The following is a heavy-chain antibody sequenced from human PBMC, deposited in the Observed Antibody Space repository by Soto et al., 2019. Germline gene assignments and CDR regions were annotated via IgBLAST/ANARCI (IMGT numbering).Heavy chain of an antibody. Sequence: PGGAPRLSCGGSGFTFSNAWISWGRQAPGKGLEWVGRIKSKTDGGTTDYAAPVKGRFTISRDDSKNTLYLQMNSLKTEDTAVYYCTTNALLWFGELPTLFDYWGQGTLVTSPQ. CDR1: GFTFSNAW. CDR3: TTNALLWFGELPTLFDY. J-gene: IGHJ4*02. V-gene: IGHV3-15*01. CDR2: IKSKTDGGTT. D-gene: IGHD3-10*01.